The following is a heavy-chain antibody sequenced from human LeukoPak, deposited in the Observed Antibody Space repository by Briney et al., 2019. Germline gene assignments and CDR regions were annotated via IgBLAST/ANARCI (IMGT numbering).Heavy chain of an antibody. CDR2: ISGSGGST. J-gene: IGHJ6*03. V-gene: IGHV3-23*01. D-gene: IGHD3-3*01. CDR3: VPRKEWSCYMDV. CDR1: GFTFSSYW. Sequence: GGSLRLSCEVSGFTFSSYWMTWVRQAPGKVLEWVSDISGSGGSTYYADSVKGRFTISRANSKNTLYLQMNSLRAEDTAVYYCVPRKEWSCYMDVWGKGTTVTVSS.